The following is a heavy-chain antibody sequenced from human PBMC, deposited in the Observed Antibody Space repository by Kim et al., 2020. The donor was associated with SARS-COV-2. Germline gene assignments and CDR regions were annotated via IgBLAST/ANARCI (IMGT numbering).Heavy chain of an antibody. CDR1: GGSISSGGYY. CDR2: IYYSGST. V-gene: IGHV4-31*03. Sequence: SETLSLTCTVSGGSISSGGYYWSWIRQHPGKGLEWIGYIYYSGSTYYNPSLKSRVTISVDTSKNQFSLKLSSVTAADTAVYYCARRATVTDRPVYYYYGMDVWGQGTTVTVSS. CDR3: ARRATVTDRPVYYYYGMDV. D-gene: IGHD4-17*01. J-gene: IGHJ6*02.